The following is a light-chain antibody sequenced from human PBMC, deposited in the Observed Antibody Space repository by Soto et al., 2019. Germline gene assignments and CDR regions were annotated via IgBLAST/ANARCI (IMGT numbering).Light chain of an antibody. J-gene: IGLJ1*01. CDR3: RSYTRSNTRV. Sequence: QSALTQPASVSGSPGQSITISCTGTSSDVGGYNYVSWYQQHPGKAPKLMIYDVTNRPSGVSNRFSGSKSGNTASLTISGLQADDEADYYCRSYTRSNTRVFGSGTQLTVL. CDR2: DVT. CDR1: SSDVGGYNY. V-gene: IGLV2-14*03.